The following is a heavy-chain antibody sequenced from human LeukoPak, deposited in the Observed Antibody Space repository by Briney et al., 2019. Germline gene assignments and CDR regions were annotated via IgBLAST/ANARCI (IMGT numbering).Heavy chain of an antibody. CDR2: FDPEDGET. D-gene: IGHD3-22*01. J-gene: IGHJ4*02. CDR3: ATRTGGGQMVISWEFDY. V-gene: IGHV1-24*01. CDR1: GYTLTELS. Sequence: ASVTVSCTVSGYTLTELSMHWVRQAPGKGLEWMGGFDPEDGETIYAQKFQGRVTMTEDTSTDTAYMELSSLRSEDTAVYYCATRTGGGQMVISWEFDYWGQGTLVTVSS.